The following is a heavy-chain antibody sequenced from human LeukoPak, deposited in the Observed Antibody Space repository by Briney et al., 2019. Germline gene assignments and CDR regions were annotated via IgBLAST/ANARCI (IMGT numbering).Heavy chain of an antibody. J-gene: IGHJ4*02. CDR2: IDYDGSST. CDR1: GFTFSSYW. D-gene: IGHD1-14*01. V-gene: IGHV3-74*01. CDR3: VRDPPERAELFDY. Sequence: GGSLRLSCAASGFTFSSYWMHWVRQAPGKGLVWVSRIDYDGSSTNYADSVKGRFTISRDNAKNTLYLQMNSLRADDTAVYYCVRDPPERAELFDYWGQGTLVTVSS.